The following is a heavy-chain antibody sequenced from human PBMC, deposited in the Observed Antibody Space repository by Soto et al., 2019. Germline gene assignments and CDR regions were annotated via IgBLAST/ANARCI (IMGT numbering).Heavy chain of an antibody. D-gene: IGHD4-4*01. Sequence: ASVKVSCKASGHTFTSYDINWVRQATGQGPEWMGWMNPNSGNTGYAQKFQGRVTMTRNTSISTAYMELSSLRSEDTAVYYCARGRLQRNWFDPWGQGTLVTAPQ. J-gene: IGHJ5*02. CDR3: ARGRLQRNWFDP. CDR2: MNPNSGNT. V-gene: IGHV1-8*01. CDR1: GHTFTSYD.